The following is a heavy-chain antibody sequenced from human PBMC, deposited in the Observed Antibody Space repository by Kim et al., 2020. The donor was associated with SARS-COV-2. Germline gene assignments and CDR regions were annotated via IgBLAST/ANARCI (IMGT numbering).Heavy chain of an antibody. D-gene: IGHD1-26*01. CDR2: IRSKANSYAT. V-gene: IGHV3-73*01. Sequence: GGSLRLSCAASGFTFSGSAMHWVRQASGKGLEWVGRIRSKANSYATAYAASVKGRFTISRDDSKNTAYLQMNSLKTEDTAVYYCTRPTSGSYYVNTNWFDPWGQGTLVTVSS. CDR3: TRPTSGSYYVNTNWFDP. CDR1: GFTFSGSA. J-gene: IGHJ5*02.